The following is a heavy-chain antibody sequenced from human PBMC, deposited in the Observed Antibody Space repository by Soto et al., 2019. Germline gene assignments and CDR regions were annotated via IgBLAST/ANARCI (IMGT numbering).Heavy chain of an antibody. CDR2: INGDGSTT. D-gene: IGHD3-10*01. J-gene: IGHJ3*02. V-gene: IGHV3-74*01. CDR1: GFTLRNYY. CDR3: ARGGVPAALHI. Sequence: EVQLVESGGALDQPGGSLRLSCVVSGFTLRNYYMHWARQAPGKGLVWVSHINGDGSTTDYADSVKGRFTISRDNAKNTLYLQMNSLRAEDTAVYYCARGGVPAALHIWGEGTMVPVSS.